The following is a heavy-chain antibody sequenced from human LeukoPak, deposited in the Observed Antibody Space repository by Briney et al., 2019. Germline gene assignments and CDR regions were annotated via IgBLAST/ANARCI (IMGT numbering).Heavy chain of an antibody. Sequence: SVKVPCKASGGTFRNHDINWVRQAPGQGLEWMGGIIPIFGTPNYAQKFQGRVTITADESTTTAYMELSSLRSEDTAVYYCARRSSSSSSHFDYWGQGTLVTVSP. V-gene: IGHV1-69*01. CDR2: IIPIFGTP. D-gene: IGHD6-6*01. CDR1: GGTFRNHD. J-gene: IGHJ4*02. CDR3: ARRSSSSSSHFDY.